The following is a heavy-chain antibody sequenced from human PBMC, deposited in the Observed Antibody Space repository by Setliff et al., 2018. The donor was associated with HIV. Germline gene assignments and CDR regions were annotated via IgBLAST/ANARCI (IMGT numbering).Heavy chain of an antibody. J-gene: IGHJ4*02. CDR1: GDSISSGGYY. D-gene: IGHD5-12*01. V-gene: IGHV4-61*08. CDR3: ARLGAEDFSDYDWVDY. Sequence: SETLSLTCTVSGDSISSGGYYWSWIRQPAGKGLEWIGEINDSGDTNYNPSLKSRVTISVDTSKNQFSLNLNSVTAADTAVYYCARLGAEDFSDYDWVDYWGQGTLVTVSS. CDR2: INDSGDT.